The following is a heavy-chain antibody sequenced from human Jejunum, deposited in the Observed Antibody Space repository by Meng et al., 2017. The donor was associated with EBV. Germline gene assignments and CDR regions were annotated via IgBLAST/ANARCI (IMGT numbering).Heavy chain of an antibody. CDR3: ARGSHYNWDD. CDR2: VYHSGST. Sequence: QVQLQESGPGLVQPSGXXXXXWXVSGGSISRDDWSDDWWSWVRQPPEKELEWIGEVYHSGSTNYNPSFRSRVTISVDKSKNQFSLKLTSVTAADTALYYCARGSHYNWDDWGQGTLVTVSS. D-gene: IGHD1-1*01. CDR1: GGSISRDDWSDDW. J-gene: IGHJ4*02. V-gene: IGHV4-4*02.